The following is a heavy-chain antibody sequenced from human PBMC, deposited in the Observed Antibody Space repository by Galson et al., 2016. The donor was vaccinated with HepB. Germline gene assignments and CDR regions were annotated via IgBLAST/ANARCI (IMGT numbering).Heavy chain of an antibody. V-gene: IGHV1-24*01. Sequence: SVKISCKVSGYTLIELSMHWVRQAPGKGLEWMGGFDPEDGETIYAQKFQGRVTMTEDTSTDTAYMELSSLRSEDTAVYYCATLPWFGVPPENFDYWGQGTLVTVSS. CDR3: ATLPWFGVPPENFDY. CDR1: GYTLIELS. J-gene: IGHJ4*02. CDR2: FDPEDGET. D-gene: IGHD3-10*01.